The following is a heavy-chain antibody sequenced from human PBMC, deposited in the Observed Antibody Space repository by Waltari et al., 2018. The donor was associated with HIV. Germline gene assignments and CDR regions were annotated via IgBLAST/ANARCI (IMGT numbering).Heavy chain of an antibody. V-gene: IGHV1-69*19. CDR2: PAPFFGV. CDR3: AKSDFTELVRGQKAFDV. J-gene: IGHJ3*01. CDR1: GGAFDPFA. Sequence: QAQLVQSGAETKQPGSSVTVSCTASGGAFDPFAFTWVRQAPGQGLEWLGGPAPFFGVIYAQDFNGRVTITSNPSTRTVFLELGGLRPDDTAVYFCAKSDFTELVRGQKAFDVWGQGT. D-gene: IGHD1-26*01.